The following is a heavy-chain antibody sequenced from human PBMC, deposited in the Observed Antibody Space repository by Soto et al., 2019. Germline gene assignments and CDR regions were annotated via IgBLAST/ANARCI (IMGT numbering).Heavy chain of an antibody. CDR2: ISYDGSNK. CDR3: AKCYNDIVVVPAAMTYYYYGMDV. V-gene: IGHV3-30*18. J-gene: IGHJ6*02. D-gene: IGHD2-2*01. CDR1: GFTFSSYG. Sequence: QVQLAESGGGVVQPGRSLRLSCAASGFTFSSYGMHWVRQAPGKGLEWVAVISYDGSNKYYADSVKGRFTISRDNSKNTLYLQMNSLRAEDTAVYYCAKCYNDIVVVPAAMTYYYYGMDVWGQGTTVTVSS.